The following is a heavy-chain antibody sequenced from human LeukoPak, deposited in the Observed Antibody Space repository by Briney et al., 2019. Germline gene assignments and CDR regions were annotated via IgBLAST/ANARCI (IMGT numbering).Heavy chain of an antibody. D-gene: IGHD5-18*01. Sequence: SVTVSCKASGRSFSSYDISWVRQAPGQWLEWMGGSIPIFGTANYAQKFQGRVTITADESTSTAYMELSSLRSEDTAVYYCAREAQDTAMVPDYYFDYWGQGTLVTVSS. CDR3: AREAQDTAMVPDYYFDY. CDR1: GRSFSSYD. CDR2: SIPIFGTA. J-gene: IGHJ4*02. V-gene: IGHV1-69*13.